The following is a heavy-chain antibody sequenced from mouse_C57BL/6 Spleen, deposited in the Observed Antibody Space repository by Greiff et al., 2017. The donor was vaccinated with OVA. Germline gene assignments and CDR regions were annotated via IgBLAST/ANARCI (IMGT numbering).Heavy chain of an antibody. Sequence: EVMLVESGEGLVKPGGSLKLSCAASGFTFSSYAMSWVRQTPEKRLEWVAYISRGGDYFYYADTVKGRFTISRDNARNTLYLQMSSLKSEDTAMYYCTRGDYDAEAWFAYWGQGTLVTVSA. V-gene: IGHV5-9-1*02. D-gene: IGHD2-4*01. CDR1: GFTFSSYA. CDR2: ISRGGDYF. J-gene: IGHJ3*01. CDR3: TRGDYDAEAWFAY.